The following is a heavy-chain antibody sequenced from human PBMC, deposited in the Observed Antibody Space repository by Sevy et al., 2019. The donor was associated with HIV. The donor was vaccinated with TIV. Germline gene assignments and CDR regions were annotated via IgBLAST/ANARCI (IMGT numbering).Heavy chain of an antibody. J-gene: IGHJ6*02. V-gene: IGHV4-59*01. CDR1: GGSISSYY. Sequence: SETLSLTCTVSGGSISSYYWSWIRQPPGKGLEWIGYIYYSGSTNYNPSLKSRVTISVDTSKNQFSLKLSSVTAADTAMYYCARSGPPTVTYYYYGMDVWGQGTTVTVSS. D-gene: IGHD4-4*01. CDR2: IYYSGST. CDR3: ARSGPPTVTYYYYGMDV.